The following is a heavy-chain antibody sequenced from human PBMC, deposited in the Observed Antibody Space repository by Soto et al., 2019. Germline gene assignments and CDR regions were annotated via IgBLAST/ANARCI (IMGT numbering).Heavy chain of an antibody. Sequence: PGESLKISCKASGYSFTSYWIAWVRQMPGKGLEWMGIIYPGDSDTRYGPSFQGQVTISADKSINTAYLQWSSLRASDIAVYYCARAHPYGDYARRYFHHWGQGTLVTVSS. D-gene: IGHD4-17*01. J-gene: IGHJ1*01. CDR2: IYPGDSDT. CDR3: ARAHPYGDYARRYFHH. CDR1: GYSFTSYW. V-gene: IGHV5-51*01.